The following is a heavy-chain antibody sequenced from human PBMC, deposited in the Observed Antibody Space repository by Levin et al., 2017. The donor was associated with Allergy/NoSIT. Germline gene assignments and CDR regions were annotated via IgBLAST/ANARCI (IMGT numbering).Heavy chain of an antibody. CDR1: GFTFSTYA. Sequence: GGSLRLSCAASGFTFSTYAMSWVRQAPGKGLEWVSAISSSGGSTYYADSVKGRFTISRDNSKNTLYLQMNSLRAEDTAVYYCAKETPGSGSGGYYDYGMDVWGQGTTVTVSS. CDR2: ISSSGGST. V-gene: IGHV3-23*01. D-gene: IGHD6-19*01. J-gene: IGHJ6*02. CDR3: AKETPGSGSGGYYDYGMDV.